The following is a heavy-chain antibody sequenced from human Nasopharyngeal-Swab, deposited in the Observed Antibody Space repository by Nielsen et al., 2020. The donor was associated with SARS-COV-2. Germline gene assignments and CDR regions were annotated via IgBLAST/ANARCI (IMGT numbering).Heavy chain of an antibody. D-gene: IGHD1-1*01. J-gene: IGHJ4*02. Sequence: GESLKISCAASGFTFSSYSMNWVRQAPGKGLEWVSYISSSSSTIYYADSVKGRFTISRDNAKNSLYLQMNSLRAEDTAVYYCARLSGTHYWCQGTLVTVSS. CDR2: ISSSSSTI. CDR1: GFTFSSYS. V-gene: IGHV3-48*04. CDR3: ARLSGTHY.